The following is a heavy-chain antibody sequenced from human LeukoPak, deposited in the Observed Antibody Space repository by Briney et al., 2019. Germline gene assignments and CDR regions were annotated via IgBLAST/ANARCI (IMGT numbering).Heavy chain of an antibody. Sequence: GGSLRLSCAASGFTVSSNYMSWVRQAPGKGLEWVSVIYSGGSAYYADSVKGRFTISRDNAKNSLYLQMNSLRAEDTAVYYCARGGYDRDGYWGQGTLVTVSS. V-gene: IGHV3-53*01. J-gene: IGHJ4*02. D-gene: IGHD3-22*01. CDR3: ARGGYDRDGY. CDR1: GFTVSSNY. CDR2: IYSGGSA.